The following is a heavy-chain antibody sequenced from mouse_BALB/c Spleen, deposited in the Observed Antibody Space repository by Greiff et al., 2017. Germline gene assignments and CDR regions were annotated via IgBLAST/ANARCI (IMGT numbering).Heavy chain of an antibody. CDR2: ISSGGSYT. V-gene: IGHV5-6*03. J-gene: IGHJ3*01. Sequence: EVKLVESGGGLVKPGGSLKLSCAASGFTFSSYGMSWVRQTPDKRLEWVATISSGGSYTYYPDSVKGRFTISRDNAKNTLYLQMSSLKSEDTAMYYCAREDYGYDYWGQGTLVTVSA. CDR1: GFTFSSYG. D-gene: IGHD1-2*01. CDR3: AREDYGYDY.